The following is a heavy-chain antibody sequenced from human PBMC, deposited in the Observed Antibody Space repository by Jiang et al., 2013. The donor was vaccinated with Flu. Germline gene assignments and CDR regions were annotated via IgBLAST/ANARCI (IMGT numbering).Heavy chain of an antibody. CDR2: VYYSGTT. CDR3: ARDTFVVPGALLY. D-gene: IGHD2-21*01. V-gene: IGHV4-59*01. CDR1: SSYY. Sequence: SSYYWTWIRQPPRKGLEWIGHVYYSGTTDYNPSLKGRVTISVDTSKNHFSLKLSSVTAADTAVYYCARDTFVVPGALLYWGQGNLVTVSS. J-gene: IGHJ4*02.